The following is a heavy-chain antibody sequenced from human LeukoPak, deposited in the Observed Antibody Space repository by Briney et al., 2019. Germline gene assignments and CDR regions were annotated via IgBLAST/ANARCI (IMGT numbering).Heavy chain of an antibody. D-gene: IGHD6-19*01. Sequence: PGGTLRLSCAASGFTFSRYGMSWVRQAPGKGLEWVSAISGSGGTTYYADSVKGRFTISRDNSKNTLYLQMNSLRAEDTAVYYCARGGAVAPYYYYMDVWGKGTTVTISS. CDR1: GFTFSRYG. J-gene: IGHJ6*03. CDR3: ARGGAVAPYYYYMDV. CDR2: ISGSGGTT. V-gene: IGHV3-23*01.